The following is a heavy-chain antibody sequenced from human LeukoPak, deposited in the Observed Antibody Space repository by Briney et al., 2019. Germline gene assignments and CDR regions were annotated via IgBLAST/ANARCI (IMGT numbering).Heavy chain of an antibody. J-gene: IGHJ6*04. D-gene: IGHD3-10*01. CDR2: IYYSGST. Sequence: PQTLSLTCTVSGGSISSGGYYWSWIRQHPGKGLEWIGYIYYSGSTYYNPSLKSRVTISVDTSKNQFSLKLSSVTAADTAVYYCARIPGGDGSDYYYYGMDVWGKGTTVTVSS. CDR1: GGSISSGGYY. CDR3: ARIPGGDGSDYYYYGMDV. V-gene: IGHV4-31*03.